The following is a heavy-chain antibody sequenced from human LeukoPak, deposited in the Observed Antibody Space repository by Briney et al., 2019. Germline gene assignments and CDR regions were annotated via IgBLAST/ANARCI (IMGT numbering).Heavy chain of an antibody. CDR3: ARVSRTRRNYNDSSVGDAFDI. J-gene: IGHJ3*02. D-gene: IGHD3-22*01. CDR1: GYTFTGYY. V-gene: IGHV1-2*02. Sequence: GASVKVSCKASGYTFTGYYMHWVRQAPGQGLEWMGWINPNSGGTNYAQKFQGRVTMTRDTSISTAYMELSRLRSDDTAVYYCARVSRTRRNYNDSSVGDAFDIWGQGTMVTVSS. CDR2: INPNSGGT.